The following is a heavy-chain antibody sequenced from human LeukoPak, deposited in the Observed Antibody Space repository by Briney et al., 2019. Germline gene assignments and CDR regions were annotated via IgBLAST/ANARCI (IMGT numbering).Heavy chain of an antibody. V-gene: IGHV3-30*03. CDR1: GFTFSSYG. CDR3: ARDPPYDYVWGSYRSHFDY. Sequence: GGSLRLSCAASGFTFSSYGMHWVRQAPGKGLEWVAVISYDGSNKYYADSVKGRFTISRDNSKNTLYLQMNSLSAEDTAVYYCARDPPYDYVWGSYRSHFDYWGQGTLVTVSS. D-gene: IGHD3-16*02. CDR2: ISYDGSNK. J-gene: IGHJ4*02.